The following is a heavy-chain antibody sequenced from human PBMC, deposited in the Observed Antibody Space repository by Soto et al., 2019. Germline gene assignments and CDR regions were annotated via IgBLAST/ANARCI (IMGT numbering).Heavy chain of an antibody. CDR3: ARADWDFWSGYGWFDP. CDR2: IYYSGST. V-gene: IGHV4-30-4*01. CDR1: GGSISSGDYY. Sequence: SETLSLTCTVSGGSISSGDYYWSWIRQPPGKGLEWIGYIYYSGSTYYNPSLKSRVTISVDTSKNQFSLKLSSVTAADTAVYYXARADWDFWSGYGWFDPWGQGTLVTVSS. D-gene: IGHD3-3*01. J-gene: IGHJ5*02.